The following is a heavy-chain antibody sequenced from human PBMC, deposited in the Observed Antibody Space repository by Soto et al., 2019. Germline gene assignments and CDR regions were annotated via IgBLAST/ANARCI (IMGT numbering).Heavy chain of an antibody. D-gene: IGHD2-2*01. CDR1: GFTFSNAW. Sequence: EVQLVESGGGLVKPGGSLRLSCAASGFTFSNAWMNWVRQAPGKGLEWVGRIKSKTDGGTTDYAAPVKGRFTISRDDSKNTLYLQMNSLKTEDTAVYYCTTPGPYCSSTSCYFNLDYWGQGTLVTVSS. J-gene: IGHJ4*02. V-gene: IGHV3-15*07. CDR2: IKSKTDGGTT. CDR3: TTPGPYCSSTSCYFNLDY.